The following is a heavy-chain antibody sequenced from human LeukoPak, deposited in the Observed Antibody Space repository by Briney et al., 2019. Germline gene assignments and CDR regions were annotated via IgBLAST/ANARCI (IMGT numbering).Heavy chain of an antibody. V-gene: IGHV4-59*08. D-gene: IGHD3-10*01. CDR3: ARRGYGSGSFNRYYFDY. Sequence: SETLSLTCTVSGGSISSYYWSWIRQPPGKGLEWIGYIYYSGNTNYNPSLKSRVTISVDTSKNQFSLKLSSVTAADTAVYYCARRGYGSGSFNRYYFDYWGQGTLVTVSS. CDR1: GGSISSYY. CDR2: IYYSGNT. J-gene: IGHJ4*02.